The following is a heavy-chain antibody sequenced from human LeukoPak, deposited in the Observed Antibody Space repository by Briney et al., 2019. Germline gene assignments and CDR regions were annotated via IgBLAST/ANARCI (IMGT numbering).Heavy chain of an antibody. Sequence: PSETLSLTCTVSGGSMRSSSYYWGWIRQPPGKGLEWIGSIYYSGSTYYNPSLKSRVTISVDTSKNQFSLKLSSVTAVDTAVYYYARRPAYYSDGGGAQYYFDYWGQGTLVTVSS. CDR2: IYYSGST. J-gene: IGHJ4*02. D-gene: IGHD3-22*01. V-gene: IGHV4-39*01. CDR1: GGSMRSSSYY. CDR3: ARRPAYYSDGGGAQYYFDY.